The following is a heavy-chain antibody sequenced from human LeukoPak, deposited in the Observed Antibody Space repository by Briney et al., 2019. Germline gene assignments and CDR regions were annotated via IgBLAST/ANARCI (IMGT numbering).Heavy chain of an antibody. CDR1: GFTFSNYA. CDR3: AKDRRVGATKGLGAFDK. CDR2: ISGSGGST. V-gene: IGHV3-23*01. J-gene: IGHJ3*02. Sequence: GGSLRLSCAASGFTFSNYAMSWVRQAPGKGLEWVSAISGSGGSTHYGDSVKGRFTISRDNSKNTLYLQMNSLRAEDTAVYYCAKDRRVGATKGLGAFDKWGQGTMVIVSS. D-gene: IGHD1-26*01.